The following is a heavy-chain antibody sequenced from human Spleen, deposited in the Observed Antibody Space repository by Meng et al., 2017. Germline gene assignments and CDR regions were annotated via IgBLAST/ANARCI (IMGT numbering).Heavy chain of an antibody. CDR2: INPKSGDT. J-gene: IGHJ4*02. CDR1: GYNSPHYY. D-gene: IGHD6-13*01. CDR3: ARDEDISAAGKLFGDY. Sequence: QVRRWQSVAGVKKPGASVKVSCKPSGYNSPHYYIHWVRRAPGQGLEWMGRINPKSGDTHYAQKFQARVTMTGDTSISTAYMELSGLRSDDTAMYYCARDEDISAAGKLFGDYWGQGTLVTVSS. V-gene: IGHV1-2*06.